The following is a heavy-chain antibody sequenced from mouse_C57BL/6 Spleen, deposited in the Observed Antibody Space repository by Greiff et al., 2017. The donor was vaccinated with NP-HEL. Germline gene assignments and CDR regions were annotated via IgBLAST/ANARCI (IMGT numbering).Heavy chain of an antibody. J-gene: IGHJ3*01. CDR3: ASLYYSKGFAY. V-gene: IGHV2-6*01. CDR1: GFSLTSYG. CDR2: IWGVGST. D-gene: IGHD2-5*01. Sequence: VKLVESGPGLVAPSQSLSITCTVSGFSLTSYGVDWVRQSPGKGLEWLGVIWGVGSTNYNSALKSRLSISKDNSKSQVFLKMNSLQTDDTAMYYCASLYYSKGFAYWGQGTLVTVSA.